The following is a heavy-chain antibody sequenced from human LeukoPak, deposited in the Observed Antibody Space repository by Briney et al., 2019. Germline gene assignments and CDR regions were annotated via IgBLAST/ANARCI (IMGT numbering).Heavy chain of an antibody. CDR2: ISAYNGNT. Sequence: ASAKVSCKASGYTFTSYGISWVRQAPGRGLEWMGWISAYNGNTNYAQKLQGRVTMTTDTSTSTAYMELRSLRSDDTAVYYCARAMYSSSWYNGYYYMDVWGKGTTVTVSS. D-gene: IGHD6-13*01. CDR1: GYTFTSYG. J-gene: IGHJ6*03. V-gene: IGHV1-18*01. CDR3: ARAMYSSSWYNGYYYMDV.